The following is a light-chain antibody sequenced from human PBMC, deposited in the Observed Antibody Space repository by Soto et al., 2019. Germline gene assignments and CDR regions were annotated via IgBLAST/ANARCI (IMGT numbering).Light chain of an antibody. J-gene: IGLJ2*01. CDR3: SSFTSSSTLV. V-gene: IGLV2-14*01. CDR1: SSDVGGYNF. Sequence: QSALTQPASVSGSPGQSITISCTGTSSDVGGYNFVSWYQQHPGKAPKLTIYDVSYRPSGVSNRFSGSKSGNTASLTISGLQAEDEADYYCSSFTSSSTLVFGGGTKVTVL. CDR2: DVS.